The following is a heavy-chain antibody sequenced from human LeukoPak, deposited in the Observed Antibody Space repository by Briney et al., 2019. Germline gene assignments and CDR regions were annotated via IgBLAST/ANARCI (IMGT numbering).Heavy chain of an antibody. CDR1: GFTFSSYG. J-gene: IGHJ5*02. V-gene: IGHV3-23*01. Sequence: GGSLRLSCAASGFTFSSYGMSWVRQAPGKGLEWVSTISGSGGSTYYADSVKGRFTISRDNSKNTLYLQMNSLRAEDTAVYYCARFSTYYDIAPWGQGTLVTVSS. D-gene: IGHD3-22*01. CDR3: ARFSTYYDIAP. CDR2: ISGSGGST.